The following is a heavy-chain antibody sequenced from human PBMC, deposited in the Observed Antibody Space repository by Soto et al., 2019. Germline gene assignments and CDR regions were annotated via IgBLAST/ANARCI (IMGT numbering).Heavy chain of an antibody. V-gene: IGHV3-73*01. CDR1: GFTFSDSA. CDR3: TRQVPDGSPFDY. J-gene: IGHJ4*02. CDR2: VRSKANGYAT. Sequence: ESGGGLVQPGGSLKLSCAASGFTFSDSAIHWVRRTSGKGLEWVGRVRSKANGYATTYAASVKGRFTVSRDDSKNTAYLQMNSLKTEDTAVYYCTRQVPDGSPFDYWGQGTLVTVSS.